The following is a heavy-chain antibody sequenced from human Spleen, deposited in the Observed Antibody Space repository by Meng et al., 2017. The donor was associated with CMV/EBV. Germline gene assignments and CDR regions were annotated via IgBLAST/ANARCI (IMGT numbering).Heavy chain of an antibody. Sequence: SETLSLTCTVSGGSISSNSYYWGWIRQPPGKGLEWIGNIYYSGSTYYNPSLKSRVTTSIDTSKNQFPLKLSSVTAADTAVYYCARDSGYTSSFDYWGQGTLVTVSS. D-gene: IGHD6-13*01. CDR2: IYYSGST. CDR1: GGSISSNSYY. CDR3: ARDSGYTSSFDY. J-gene: IGHJ4*02. V-gene: IGHV4-39*06.